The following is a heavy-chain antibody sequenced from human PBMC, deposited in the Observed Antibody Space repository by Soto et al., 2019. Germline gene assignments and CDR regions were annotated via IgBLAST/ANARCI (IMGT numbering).Heavy chain of an antibody. CDR2: ISYDGSNK. J-gene: IGHJ6*02. CDR1: GFTFSSYA. Sequence: VQLVESGGGLVKPGGSLRLSCAASGFTFSSYAMHWVRQAPGKGLEWVAVISYDGSNKYYADSVKGRFTISRDNSKNTLYLQMNSLRAEDTAVYYCARDSSTGGMDVWGQGTTVTVSS. V-gene: IGHV3-30-3*01. D-gene: IGHD6-13*01. CDR3: ARDSSTGGMDV.